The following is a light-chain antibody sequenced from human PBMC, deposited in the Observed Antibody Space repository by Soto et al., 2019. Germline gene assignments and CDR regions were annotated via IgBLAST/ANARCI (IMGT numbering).Light chain of an antibody. J-gene: IGLJ1*01. Sequence: QSVLTQPPSVSGSPGQSVTISCTVTSSDVGDYEHVSWYQLAPGTAPKLLISDVINRPSGVPDRFSGSKSGNTPSLTISGLQAEDEADYYCSSYTNINTRACVFGTGTKVTVL. CDR3: SSYTNINTRACV. CDR2: DVI. CDR1: SSDVGDYEH. V-gene: IGLV2-18*02.